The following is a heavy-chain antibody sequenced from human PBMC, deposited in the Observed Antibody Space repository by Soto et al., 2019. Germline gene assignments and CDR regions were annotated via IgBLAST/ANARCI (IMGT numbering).Heavy chain of an antibody. CDR3: AREKGYISGPKNFDY. CDR1: GASISSGDYF. V-gene: IGHV4-30-4*01. J-gene: IGHJ4*02. Sequence: LSLTCAVSGASISSGDYFWSWIRQSPGKGLQWIGYIYDSGSSYYNPSLKSRVTMSVDTSKNQFSLKLSSVTAADTAVYYCAREKGYISGPKNFDYWGQGTLVTVSS. D-gene: IGHD5-12*01. CDR2: IYDSGSS.